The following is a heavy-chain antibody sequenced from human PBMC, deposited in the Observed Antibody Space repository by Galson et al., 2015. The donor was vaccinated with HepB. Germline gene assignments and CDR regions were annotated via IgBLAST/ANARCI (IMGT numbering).Heavy chain of an antibody. V-gene: IGHV3-23*01. Sequence: SLRLSCAASGFTFSSYAMSWVRQAPGKGLEWVSAISGSGGSTYYADSVKGRFTISRDNSKNTLYLQMNSLRAEDTAVYYCAKGVVGYCTNGVCYFWYFDLWGRGTLVTVSS. D-gene: IGHD2-8*01. CDR3: AKGVVGYCTNGVCYFWYFDL. J-gene: IGHJ2*01. CDR1: GFTFSSYA. CDR2: ISGSGGST.